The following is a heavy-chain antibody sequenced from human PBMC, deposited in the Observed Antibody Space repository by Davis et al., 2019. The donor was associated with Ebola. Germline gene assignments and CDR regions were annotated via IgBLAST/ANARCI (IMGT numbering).Heavy chain of an antibody. D-gene: IGHD6-13*01. CDR3: ARDEAAAGWKKNNWFDP. J-gene: IGHJ5*02. CDR1: GGSISSGGYS. CDR2: IYTSGST. V-gene: IGHV4-61*02. Sequence: PSETLSLTCAVSGGSISSGGYSWSWIRQPAGKGLEWIGRIYTSGSTNYNPSLKSRVTMSVDTSKNQFSLKLSSVTAADTAVYYCARDEAAAGWKKNNWFDPWGQGTLVTVSS.